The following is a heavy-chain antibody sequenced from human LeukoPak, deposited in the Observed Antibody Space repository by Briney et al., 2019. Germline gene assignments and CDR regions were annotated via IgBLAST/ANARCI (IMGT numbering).Heavy chain of an antibody. V-gene: IGHV4-38-2*02. D-gene: IGHD5-12*01. CDR2: IYHSGST. J-gene: IGHJ4*02. CDR1: GYSISSGYY. Sequence: SQTLSLTCTVSGYSISSGYYWGWIRQPPGKGLEWIGSIYHSGSTYYNPSLKSRVTISVDTSKNQFSLKLSSVTAADTAVYYCAKISGYDFQFDYWGQGTLVTVSS. CDR3: AKISGYDFQFDY.